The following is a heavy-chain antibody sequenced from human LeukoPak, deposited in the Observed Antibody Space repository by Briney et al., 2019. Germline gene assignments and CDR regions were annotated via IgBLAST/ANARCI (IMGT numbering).Heavy chain of an antibody. CDR3: AKDRLGYYGSGSPPDY. J-gene: IGHJ4*02. V-gene: IGHV3-30*02. CDR1: GFTFSSYA. CDR2: IRYDGSNK. D-gene: IGHD3-10*01. Sequence: GGSLRLSCAGSGFTFSSYAMSWVRQAPGKGLEWVAFIRYDGSNKYYADSVKGRFTISRDNSKNTLYLQMNSLRAEDTAVYYCAKDRLGYYGSGSPPDYWGQGTLVTVSS.